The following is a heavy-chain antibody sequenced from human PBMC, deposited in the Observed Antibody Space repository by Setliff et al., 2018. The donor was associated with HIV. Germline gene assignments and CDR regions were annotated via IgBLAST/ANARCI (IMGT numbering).Heavy chain of an antibody. CDR1: GGSISSHY. CDR2: VYYSGIT. Sequence: SETLSLTCSVSGGSISSHYWSWIRQPPGKGLEWIGYVYYSGITNYNVSLKGRGTISVDTSKNQFSLKLRSVTAADTAVYYCARVLAGWTVTSYNYYYMDVLGKGTTVTV. CDR3: ARVLAGWTVTSYNYYYMDV. D-gene: IGHD4-17*01. J-gene: IGHJ6*03. V-gene: IGHV4-59*11.